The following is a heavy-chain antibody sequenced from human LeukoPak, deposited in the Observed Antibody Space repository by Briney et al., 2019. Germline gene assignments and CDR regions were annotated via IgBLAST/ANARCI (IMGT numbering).Heavy chain of an antibody. CDR2: IKKDGSEK. D-gene: IGHD3-22*01. CDR3: SKDLYRIVVVPHYFDY. J-gene: IGHJ4*02. CDR1: GFTFSSYW. V-gene: IGHV3-7*01. Sequence: GGPLRLSCAASGFTFSSYWMSWVRQAPGKGLEWVANIKKDGSEKYYVDSVKGRFTISRDNAKNSLYLQMNSLRAEDTAVYYCSKDLYRIVVVPHYFDYWGQGTLGTGSS.